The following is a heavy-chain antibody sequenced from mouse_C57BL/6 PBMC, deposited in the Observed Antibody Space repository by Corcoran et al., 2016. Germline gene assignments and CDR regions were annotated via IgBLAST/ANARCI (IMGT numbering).Heavy chain of an antibody. Sequence: QIQLVQSGPELKKPGETVKISCKASGYTFTTYGMSWVKQAPGKGLKWMGWINTYSGVPTYADDFKGRFAFSLETSASTAYLQINNPKNEDTATYFCARGDGSSYGYFDVWGTGTTVTVSS. D-gene: IGHD1-1*01. V-gene: IGHV9-3*01. CDR1: GYTFTTYG. CDR3: ARGDGSSYGYFDV. CDR2: INTYSGVP. J-gene: IGHJ1*03.